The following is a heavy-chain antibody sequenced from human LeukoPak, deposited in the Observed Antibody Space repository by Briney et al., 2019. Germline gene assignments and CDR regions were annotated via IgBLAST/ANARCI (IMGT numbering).Heavy chain of an antibody. D-gene: IGHD1-1*01. Sequence: ASVKVSCKASGYTFINYDIIWVRQATGQGLEWMGWMKPNSGDTGYAQKFQGRVTFTRNTSTSTAYMELSSLKSDDTAVYYCARQLDAFDYWGQGTLVTVSS. CDR2: MKPNSGDT. CDR3: ARQLDAFDY. CDR1: GYTFINYD. J-gene: IGHJ4*02. V-gene: IGHV1-8*01.